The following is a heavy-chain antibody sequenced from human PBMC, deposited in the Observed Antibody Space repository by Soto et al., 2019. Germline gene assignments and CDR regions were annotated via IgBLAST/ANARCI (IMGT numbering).Heavy chain of an antibody. D-gene: IGHD5-12*01. J-gene: IGHJ5*02. V-gene: IGHV1-18*01. CDR1: GYTFFTYD. Sequence: QVHLVQSGGEVKTPGASVKVSCQASGYTFFTYDISWVRQAPGQGLEWMGWISTYSGDTKYAHKFQGRVTMPTDKSTTTAYLELRCLRSDDTAEYYCARHHGPTTSENWFEPWGQGTLVTVSS. CDR3: ARHHGPTTSENWFEP. CDR2: ISTYSGDT.